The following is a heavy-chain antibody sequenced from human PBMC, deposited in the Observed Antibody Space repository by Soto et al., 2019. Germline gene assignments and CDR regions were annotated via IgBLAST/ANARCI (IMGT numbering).Heavy chain of an antibody. Sequence: GGSLRLSCAASGFTFSSYWMHWVRQAPGKGLVWVSRINSDGSSTSYADSVKGRFTSSTDNAKNTLYLQMNSLRAEDTAVYYWAREGPPGFAYYYGMDVWGQGTTVTVSS. D-gene: IGHD3-10*01. CDR3: AREGPPGFAYYYGMDV. CDR2: INSDGSST. J-gene: IGHJ6*02. CDR1: GFTFSSYW. V-gene: IGHV3-74*01.